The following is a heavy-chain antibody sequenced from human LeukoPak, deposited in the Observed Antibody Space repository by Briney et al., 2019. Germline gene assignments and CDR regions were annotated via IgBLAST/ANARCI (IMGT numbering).Heavy chain of an antibody. D-gene: IGHD4-17*01. CDR2: INHSGST. CDR3: ARVIYGVSSSHYFDY. CDR1: GGSFSGYY. J-gene: IGHJ4*02. V-gene: IGHV4-34*01. Sequence: SETLSLTCAVYGGSFSGYYWSWIRQPPGKGLEWIGEINHSGSTNYNPSLKSRVTISVGTSRNQFSLKLSSVTAADTAVYYCARVIYGVSSSHYFDYCGQGTLVTVSS.